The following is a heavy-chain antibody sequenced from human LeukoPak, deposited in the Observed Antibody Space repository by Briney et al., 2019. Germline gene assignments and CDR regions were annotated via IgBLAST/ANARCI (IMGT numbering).Heavy chain of an antibody. J-gene: IGHJ2*01. CDR1: GCSISSYY. CDR2: IYYSGST. V-gene: IGHV4-59*08. Sequence: SESLSLTCTVSGCSISSYYWSWIRQPPGKGLEWIAYIYYSGSTNYNPSLKSRVTISVDTSKNQFSLKLSSVTAADTAVYYCARLGCSSTSCYPIRYWYFDLWGRGTLVTVSS. CDR3: ARLGCSSTSCYPIRYWYFDL. D-gene: IGHD2-2*01.